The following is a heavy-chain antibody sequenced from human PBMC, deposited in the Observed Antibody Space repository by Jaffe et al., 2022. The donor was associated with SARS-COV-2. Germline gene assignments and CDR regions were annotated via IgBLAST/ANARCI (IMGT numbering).Heavy chain of an antibody. Sequence: EVQLLESGGGWVQPGGSLRLSCAASGFTFSSYAMSWVRQAPGKGLEWVSAISGSGTYYADSVKGRFTISRDNSKNTLYLQMNSLGAEDTAAYYCAKEDPSIGWVFDYWGQGTLVTVSS. CDR3: AKEDPSIGWVFDY. CDR1: GFTFSSYA. CDR2: ISGSGT. D-gene: IGHD6-19*01. J-gene: IGHJ4*02. V-gene: IGHV3-23*01.